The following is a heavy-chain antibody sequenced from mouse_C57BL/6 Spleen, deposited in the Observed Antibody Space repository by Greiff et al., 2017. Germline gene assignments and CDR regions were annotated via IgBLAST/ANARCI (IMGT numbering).Heavy chain of an antibody. V-gene: IGHV1-22*01. CDR3: ARDSHYYGSSYDHYYAMDY. Sequence: EVQLQQSGPELVKPGASVKMSCKASGYTFTDYNMHWVKQSHGKSLEWIGYINPNNGGTSYNQKFKGKATLTVNKSSSTAYMELRSLTSEDSAVYYCARDSHYYGSSYDHYYAMDYWGQGTSGTVSS. D-gene: IGHD1-1*01. J-gene: IGHJ4*01. CDR1: GYTFTDYN. CDR2: INPNNGGT.